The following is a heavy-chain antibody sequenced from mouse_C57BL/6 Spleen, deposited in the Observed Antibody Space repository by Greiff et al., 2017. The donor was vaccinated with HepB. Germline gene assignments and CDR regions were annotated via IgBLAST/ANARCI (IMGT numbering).Heavy chain of an antibody. D-gene: IGHD4-1*01. CDR2: IYPGSGNT. CDR1: GYTFTDYY. V-gene: IGHV1-76*01. J-gene: IGHJ4*01. CDR3: ARRGTGTNAMDY. Sequence: VQRVESGAELVRPGASVKLSCKASGYTFTDYYINWVKQRPGQGLEWIARIYPGSGNTYYNEKFKGKATLTAEKSSSTAYMQLSSLTSEDSAVYFCARRGTGTNAMDYWGQGTSVTVSS.